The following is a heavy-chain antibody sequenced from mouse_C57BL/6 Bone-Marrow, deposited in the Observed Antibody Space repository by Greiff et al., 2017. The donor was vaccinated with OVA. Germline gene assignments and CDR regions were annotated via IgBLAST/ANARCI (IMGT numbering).Heavy chain of an antibody. V-gene: IGHV1-22*01. CDR3: ARYYYGSEVAMDY. Sequence: VQLQQSGPELVKPGASVKMSCKASGYTFTDYNMHWVKQSHGKSLEWIGYINPNNGGTSYNQKFKGKATLTVNKSSSTAYMELRSLTSEDSAVYDCARYYYGSEVAMDYWGQGTSVTVSS. CDR2: INPNNGGT. D-gene: IGHD1-1*01. CDR1: GYTFTDYN. J-gene: IGHJ4*01.